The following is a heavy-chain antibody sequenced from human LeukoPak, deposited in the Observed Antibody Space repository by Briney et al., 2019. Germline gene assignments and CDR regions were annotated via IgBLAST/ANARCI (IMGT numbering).Heavy chain of an antibody. J-gene: IGHJ3*02. CDR3: ASADYDMAFDI. Sequence: SETLSLTCTVSGGSISSRGYYWSWIRQHPGKGLEGIGYIYYSGSTDYNPSLKSRFTMSVDTSKNQFSLKLSSVTAADTAVYYCASADYDMAFDIWGQGTMVTVSS. V-gene: IGHV4-31*03. CDR2: IYYSGST. D-gene: IGHD3-9*01. CDR1: GGSISSRGYY.